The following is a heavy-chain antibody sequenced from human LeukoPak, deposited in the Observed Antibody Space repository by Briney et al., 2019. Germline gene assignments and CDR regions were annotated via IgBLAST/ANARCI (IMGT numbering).Heavy chain of an antibody. V-gene: IGHV3-30*04. Sequence: GGSLRLSCAASGFTFSSYAMHWVRQTPGKGLEWVAVTSYDGLRKYYADSVKGRFTISIDNYKKTLFLQMNSLRGEDTAVYYCARVWQQELTYYYFYGMDVWGQGTTVTVSS. J-gene: IGHJ6*02. CDR2: TSYDGLRK. CDR1: GFTFSSYA. CDR3: ARVWQQELTYYYFYGMDV. D-gene: IGHD6-13*01.